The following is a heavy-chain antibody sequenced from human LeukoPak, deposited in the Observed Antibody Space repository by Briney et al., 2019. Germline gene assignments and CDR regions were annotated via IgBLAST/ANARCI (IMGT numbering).Heavy chain of an antibody. CDR2: ISYDGSNK. Sequence: GGSLRLSCAASGFTFSSYAMHWVRQAPAKGLEGVVVISYDGSNKYYADCVEGRFTISRDNSKNTLYLQMNSLRAEDTAVYYCAREDYDILLIDYWGQETLVTVSS. D-gene: IGHD3-9*01. CDR3: AREDYDILLIDY. J-gene: IGHJ4*02. CDR1: GFTFSSYA. V-gene: IGHV3-30-3*01.